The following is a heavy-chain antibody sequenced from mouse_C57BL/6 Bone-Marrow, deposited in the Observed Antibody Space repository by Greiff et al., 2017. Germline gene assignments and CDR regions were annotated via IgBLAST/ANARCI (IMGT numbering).Heavy chain of an antibody. Sequence: QVQLKQSGAELVRPGASVTLSCKASGYTFTDYEMHWVKQTPVHGLEWIGAIDPETGGTAYNQKFKGKAILTADKSSSTAYMELRSLTSEDSAVYYCIRSGCSWFAYWGQGTLVTVSA. J-gene: IGHJ3*01. CDR1: GYTFTDYE. D-gene: IGHD3-1*01. V-gene: IGHV1-15*01. CDR3: IRSGCSWFAY. CDR2: IDPETGGT.